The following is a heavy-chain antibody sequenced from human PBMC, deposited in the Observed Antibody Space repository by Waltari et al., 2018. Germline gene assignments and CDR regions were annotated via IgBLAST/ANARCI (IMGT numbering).Heavy chain of an antibody. CDR2: IKQYGSEK. Sequence: EVQLVESGGGLVQPGGPLRLSCAVSGCIFSDCGMTWARQAPEKGLEWVANIKQYGSEKYYVDSVKGRFTISRDSSRNTLDLQMNSLRAEDTAVYFCARAPNVGARVPIYGMDGWGQGTTVTVSS. J-gene: IGHJ6*02. V-gene: IGHV3-7*03. CDR3: ARAPNVGARVPIYGMDG. D-gene: IGHD3-10*01. CDR1: GCIFSDCG.